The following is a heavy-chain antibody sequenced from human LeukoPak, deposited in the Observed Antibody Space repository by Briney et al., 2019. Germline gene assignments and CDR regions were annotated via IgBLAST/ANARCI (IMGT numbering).Heavy chain of an antibody. Sequence: SETLSLTCTVSGGSISSYYWSWIRQPPGKGLEWIGYIYYSGSTNYNPSLKSRVTISVDTSKNQFSLKLSSVTAADTAVYYCARDSGIAWGRFDPWGQGTLVTVSS. CDR2: IYYSGST. CDR3: ARDSGIAWGRFDP. CDR1: GGSISSYY. D-gene: IGHD6-13*01. V-gene: IGHV4-59*01. J-gene: IGHJ5*02.